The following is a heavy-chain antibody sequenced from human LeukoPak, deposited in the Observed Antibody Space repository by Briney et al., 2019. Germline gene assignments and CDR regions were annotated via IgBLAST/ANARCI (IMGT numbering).Heavy chain of an antibody. D-gene: IGHD6-19*01. CDR2: IIPIFGTA. CDR3: ARGLYSSGRYNWFDP. Sequence: GASVKVSCKASGGTFSSYAISWVRQAPGQGLEWMGGIIPIFGTANYAQKFQGRVTITADESTSTAYMELSSLRSEDTAVYYCARGLYSSGRYNWFDPWGQGTLVTVSS. V-gene: IGHV1-69*13. J-gene: IGHJ5*02. CDR1: GGTFSSYA.